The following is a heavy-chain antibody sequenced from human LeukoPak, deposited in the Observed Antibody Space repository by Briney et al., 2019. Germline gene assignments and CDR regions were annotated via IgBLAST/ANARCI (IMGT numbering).Heavy chain of an antibody. CDR2: IIVGNGNT. D-gene: IGHD2-8*02. CDR1: GYTFTNYD. V-gene: IGHV1-3*01. J-gene: IGHJ3*01. CDR3: VRNALVGTGIPFYV. Sequence: ASVKVSCKASGYTFTNYDMYWVRQAPGQRLERMGWIIVGNGNTKYSQKFQGRVIITTDTSASTVYMELSSLRSEETAVYYCVRNALVGTGIPFYVWGQGTMVT.